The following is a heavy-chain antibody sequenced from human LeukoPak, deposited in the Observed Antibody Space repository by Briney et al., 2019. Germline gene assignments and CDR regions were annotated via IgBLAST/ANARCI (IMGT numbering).Heavy chain of an antibody. CDR2: IYYSGST. CDR3: ARDRRRYSSSARFDY. CDR1: GGSISSYY. J-gene: IGHJ4*02. V-gene: IGHV4-59*01. Sequence: NSSETLSLTCTVSGGSISSYYWSWIRQPPGKGLEWIGYIYYSGSTNYNPSLKSRVTISVDTSKNQFSLKLSSVTAADTAVYYCARDRRRYSSSARFDYWGQGTLVTVSS. D-gene: IGHD6-6*01.